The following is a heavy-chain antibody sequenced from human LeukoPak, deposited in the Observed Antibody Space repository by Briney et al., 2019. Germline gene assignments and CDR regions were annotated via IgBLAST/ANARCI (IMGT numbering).Heavy chain of an antibody. CDR2: IYYSGST. Sequence: SETLSLTCTVSGGSISSSSYYWGWIRQPPGKGPEWIGSIYYSGSTYYNPSLKSRVTISVDTSKNQFSLKLSSVTAADTAVYYCARSVLSVWGSYRYFDYWGQGTLVTVSS. J-gene: IGHJ4*02. D-gene: IGHD3-16*02. CDR3: ARSVLSVWGSYRYFDY. V-gene: IGHV4-39*01. CDR1: GGSISSSSYY.